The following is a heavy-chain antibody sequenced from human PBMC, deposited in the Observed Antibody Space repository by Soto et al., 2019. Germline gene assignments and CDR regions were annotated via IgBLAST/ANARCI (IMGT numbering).Heavy chain of an antibody. D-gene: IGHD3-10*01. CDR1: GGSISSYY. J-gene: IGHJ4*02. CDR3: ARAPRGNYGYPSYFDY. Sequence: SETLSLTCTVSGGSISSYYWSWIRQPPGKGLEWIGYIYYSGSTNYNPSLKSRVTISVDTSKNQFSLKLSSVTAADTAVYYCARAPRGNYGYPSYFDYWGQGTLVTSPQ. CDR2: IYYSGST. V-gene: IGHV4-59*01.